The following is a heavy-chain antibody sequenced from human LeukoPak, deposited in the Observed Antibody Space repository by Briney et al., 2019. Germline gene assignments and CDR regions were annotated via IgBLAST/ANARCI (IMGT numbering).Heavy chain of an antibody. CDR1: GFTFSSYA. J-gene: IGHJ4*02. CDR3: AKDCLKLNYYDSSGAVDY. D-gene: IGHD3-22*01. Sequence: GGSLRLSCAASGFTFSSYAMSWVRQAPGKGLEWVSAISGSGGSTYYADSVKGRFTISRDNSKNTLYLQMNSLRAEDTAVYYCAKDCLKLNYYDSSGAVDYWGQGTLVTVPS. CDR2: ISGSGGST. V-gene: IGHV3-23*01.